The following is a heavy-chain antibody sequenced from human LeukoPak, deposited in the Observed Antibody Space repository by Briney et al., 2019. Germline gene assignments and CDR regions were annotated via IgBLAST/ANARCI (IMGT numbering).Heavy chain of an antibody. CDR3: ARTRLGYYDSNAFDI. CDR1: GGSFSGYY. CDR2: INHSGST. D-gene: IGHD3-22*01. V-gene: IGHV4-34*01. J-gene: IGHJ3*02. Sequence: SETLSLTCAVYGGSFSGYYWSWIRQPPGKGLEWIGEINHSGSTNYNPSLKSRVTISVDTSKNQFSLKLSSVTAADTAVYYCARTRLGYYDSNAFDIWGQGTMVTVSS.